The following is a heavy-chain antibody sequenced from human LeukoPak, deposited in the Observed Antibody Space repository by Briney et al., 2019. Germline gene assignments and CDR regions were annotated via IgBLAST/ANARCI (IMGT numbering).Heavy chain of an antibody. CDR1: GYTFTSYD. CDR3: ARDAGIAVAGTPXGGDY. D-gene: IGHD6-19*01. Sequence: ASVKVSCKASGYTFTSYDINWVRQATGQGLEWMGWMNPNSGNTGYAQKFQGRVTMTRNTSISTAYMELSSLRSEDTVVYYCARDAGIAVAGTPXGGDYWGQGTLVTV. J-gene: IGHJ4*02. V-gene: IGHV1-8*01. CDR2: MNPNSGNT.